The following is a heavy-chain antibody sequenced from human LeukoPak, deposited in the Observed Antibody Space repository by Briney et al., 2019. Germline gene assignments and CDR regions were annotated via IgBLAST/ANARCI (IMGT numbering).Heavy chain of an antibody. CDR3: ARGYGDCSGGSCYGGHYYFDY. D-gene: IGHD2-15*01. CDR2: INHSGST. V-gene: IGHV4-34*01. CDR1: GGSFSGYC. J-gene: IGHJ4*02. Sequence: SETPSLTCAVYGGSFSGYCWSWIRQPPGKGLEWIGEINHSGSTNYNPSLKSRVTISVDTSKNQFSLKLSSVTAADTAVYYCARGYGDCSGGSCYGGHYYFDYWGQGTLVTVSS.